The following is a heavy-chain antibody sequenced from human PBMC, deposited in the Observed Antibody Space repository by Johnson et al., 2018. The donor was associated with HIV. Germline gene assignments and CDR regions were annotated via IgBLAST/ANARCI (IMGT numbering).Heavy chain of an antibody. Sequence: VQLVESGGGLVQPGGSLRLSCAASGFTFSSHWMSWVRQAPGKGLEWVANIKGDGSEKYSVDSVKGRFTISRDNAKNSLYLQMNSLRAEDTALYYCARRRVVDDAFDIWGQGTMVTVSS. J-gene: IGHJ3*02. V-gene: IGHV3-7*03. D-gene: IGHD2-15*01. CDR1: GFTFSSHW. CDR2: IKGDGSEK. CDR3: ARRRVVDDAFDI.